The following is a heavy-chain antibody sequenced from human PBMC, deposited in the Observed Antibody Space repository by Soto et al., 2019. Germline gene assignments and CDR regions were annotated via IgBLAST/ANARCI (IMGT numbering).Heavy chain of an antibody. D-gene: IGHD5-12*01. CDR2: ISTYSGDT. J-gene: IGHJ5*02. Sequence: QVHLVQSGVEVKTPGASVKVSCQASGYTFFTYDISWVRQAPGQGVEWMGWISTYSGDTQYAQKFQGRVTMTTDTPTATAYLELRSLRSDDTAVYYCARHHGPTTSENWFDPWGHGTLVTVSS. V-gene: IGHV1-18*01. CDR3: ARHHGPTTSENWFDP. CDR1: GYTFFTYD.